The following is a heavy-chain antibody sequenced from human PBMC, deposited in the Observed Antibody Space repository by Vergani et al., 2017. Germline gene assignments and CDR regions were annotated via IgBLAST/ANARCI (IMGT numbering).Heavy chain of an antibody. Sequence: EVQLVESGGGLVQPGGSLRLSCAASGFTFSSYWMSWVRQAPGKGLEWVANIKQDGSEKYYVDSVKGRFTTSRDNAKNSLYLQMNSLRAGDTAVYYCARDRYYYGMDVWSQGTTVTVSS. J-gene: IGHJ6*02. CDR1: GFTFSSYW. CDR3: ARDRYYYGMDV. CDR2: IKQDGSEK. V-gene: IGHV3-7*01.